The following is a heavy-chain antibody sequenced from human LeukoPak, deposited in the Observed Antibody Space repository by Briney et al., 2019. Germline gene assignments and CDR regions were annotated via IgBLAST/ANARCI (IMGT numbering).Heavy chain of an antibody. V-gene: IGHV4-34*01. CDR3: ARGYYSSCWFDY. Sequence: SETLSLTCSVYGGSFSGYYWSWIRQTPGKGLEWIGEINHTGSTNYNPSLKSRVTISVDTSKNQFSLKLSSVTAADTAVYYCARGYYSSCWFDYWGQGTLVTVSS. J-gene: IGHJ4*02. CDR2: INHTGST. CDR1: GGSFSGYY. D-gene: IGHD6-19*01.